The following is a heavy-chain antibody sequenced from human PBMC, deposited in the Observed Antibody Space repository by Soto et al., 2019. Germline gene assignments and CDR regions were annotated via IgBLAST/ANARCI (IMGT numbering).Heavy chain of an antibody. V-gene: IGHV1-24*01. CDR1: GYTLTGLS. CDR3: AKKGDVGSGEGSSDAFDL. J-gene: IGHJ3*01. Sequence: SVKVSCKVYGYTLTGLSMHWVRQAPGKGLEWMGGFDPEDGETIYAQKFQGRVTMTEDTSTDTAYMELSSLRSEDTAVYYCAKKGDVGSGEGSSDAFDLWGQGTMVTVSS. CDR2: FDPEDGET. D-gene: IGHD3-3*01.